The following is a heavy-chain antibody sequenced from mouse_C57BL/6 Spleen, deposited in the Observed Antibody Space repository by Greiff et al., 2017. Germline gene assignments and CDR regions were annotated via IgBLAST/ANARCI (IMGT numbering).Heavy chain of an antibody. CDR2: IDPSDSYT. CDR1: GYTFTSYW. Sequence: QVQLQQPGAELVMPGASVKLSCKASGYTFTSYWMHWVKQRPGQGLEWIGEIDPSDSYTNYNQKFKGKSTLTVDKSSSTAYMQLSSLTSEDSAVXYCARRRADGNYGFDYWGQGTTLTVSS. D-gene: IGHD2-1*01. V-gene: IGHV1-69*01. J-gene: IGHJ2*01. CDR3: ARRRADGNYGFDY.